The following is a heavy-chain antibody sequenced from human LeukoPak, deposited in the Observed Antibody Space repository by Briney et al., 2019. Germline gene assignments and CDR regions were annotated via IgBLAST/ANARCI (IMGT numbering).Heavy chain of an antibody. Sequence: GGSLRLSCAASGFTFTSYAMNWVRQAPGKGLEWVSTISGSGSSTYYVDSVKGRFTISRDNSKNTLYLQMNSLRAEDTAVYYCAAKSYYYGSGSVASLDYWGQGTLVTVSS. D-gene: IGHD3-10*01. CDR2: ISGSGSST. CDR1: GFTFTSYA. J-gene: IGHJ4*02. V-gene: IGHV3-23*01. CDR3: AAKSYYYGSGSVASLDY.